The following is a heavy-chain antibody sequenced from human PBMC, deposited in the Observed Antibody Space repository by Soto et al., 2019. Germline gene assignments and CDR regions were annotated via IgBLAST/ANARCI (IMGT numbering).Heavy chain of an antibody. CDR1: GFSFSSFW. D-gene: IGHD3-10*02. V-gene: IGHV3-7*05. CDR2: IKEDGSEK. CDR3: ARYVI. Sequence: EVQLVESGGGLVQPGGSQRLSCAASGFSFSSFWMSWVRQAPGKGLEWVAAIKEDGSEKNYVDSVRGRFTISRDNAKNSLYLQMNCLRADDTAVYYCARYVIWGQGSLVTVSS. J-gene: IGHJ4*02.